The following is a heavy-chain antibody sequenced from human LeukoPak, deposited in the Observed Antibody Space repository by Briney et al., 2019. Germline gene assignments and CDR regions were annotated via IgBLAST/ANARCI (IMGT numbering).Heavy chain of an antibody. CDR1: GYTFTGYY. CDR2: INPNSGGT. D-gene: IGHD2-21*02. J-gene: IGHJ5*02. CDR3: ARSTLHIVVVTAIPGPNWFDP. Sequence: ASVKVSCKASGYTFTGYYMHWVRQAPGQGLEWMGRINPNSGGTNYAQKFQGRVTMTRDTSISTAYMELSSLRSEDTAVYYCARSTLHIVVVTAIPGPNWFDPWGQGTLVTVSS. V-gene: IGHV1-2*06.